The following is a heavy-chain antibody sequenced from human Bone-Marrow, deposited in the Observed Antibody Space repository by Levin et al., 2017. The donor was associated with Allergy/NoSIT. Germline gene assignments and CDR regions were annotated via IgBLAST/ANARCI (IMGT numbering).Heavy chain of an antibody. CDR1: GFSFSSYW. Sequence: GGSLRLSCAVSGFSFSSYWMTWVRQAPGKGLEWVANIKEDGTEKNYADSVKGRFTISRDNAKNSVYLQMNSLRAEDTGVYYCAREGVLWFGELSPSFHDYWGQGTPVTVSS. J-gene: IGHJ4*02. V-gene: IGHV3-7*01. CDR3: AREGVLWFGELSPSFHDY. D-gene: IGHD3-10*01. CDR2: IKEDGTEK.